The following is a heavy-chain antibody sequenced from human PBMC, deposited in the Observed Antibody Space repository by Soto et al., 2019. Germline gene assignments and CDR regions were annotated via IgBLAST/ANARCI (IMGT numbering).Heavy chain of an antibody. CDR3: AKDRVGYSGSDQNYYFDY. CDR1: GFTFSSYG. V-gene: IGHV3-30*18. D-gene: IGHD5-12*01. CDR2: ISYDGSNK. Sequence: QVQLVESGGGVVQPGRSLRLSCAASGFTFSSYGMHWVRQAPGKGLEWVAVISYDGSNKYYADSVKGRFTISRDNSKNTLYLQMNSLRAEDTAVYYCAKDRVGYSGSDQNYYFDYWGQGTLVTVSS. J-gene: IGHJ4*02.